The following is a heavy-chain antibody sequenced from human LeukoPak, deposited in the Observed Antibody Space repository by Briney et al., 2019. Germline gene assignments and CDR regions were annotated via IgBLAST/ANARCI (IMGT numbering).Heavy chain of an antibody. V-gene: IGHV4-59*08. CDR2: IYYSGST. J-gene: IGHJ6*02. CDR1: GGSISSYY. CDR3: ARWGGDLFYGMDV. D-gene: IGHD4-17*01. Sequence: SSETLSLTCTVSGGSISSYYWSWIRQPPGKGLEWIGYIYYSGSTNYNPSLKSRVTISVDTSKNQFSLKLSSVTAADTAVYYCARWGGDLFYGMDVWGQGTTVTASS.